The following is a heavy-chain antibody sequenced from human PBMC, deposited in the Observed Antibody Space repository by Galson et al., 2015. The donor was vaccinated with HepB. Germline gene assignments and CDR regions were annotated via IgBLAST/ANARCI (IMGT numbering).Heavy chain of an antibody. J-gene: IGHJ4*02. CDR3: AKEGLNSYGYSGYFDY. CDR1: GFTFSSYA. V-gene: IGHV3-23*01. Sequence: SLRLSCAASGFTFSSYAMSWVRQAPGKGLEWVSAISGSGGSTYYADSVKGRFTISRDNSKNTLYLQMNSLRAEDTAVYYCAKEGLNSYGYSGYFDYWGQGTLVTVSS. CDR2: ISGSGGST. D-gene: IGHD5-18*01.